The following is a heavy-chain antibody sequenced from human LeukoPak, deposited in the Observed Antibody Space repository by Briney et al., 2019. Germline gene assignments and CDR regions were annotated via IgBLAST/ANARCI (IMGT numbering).Heavy chain of an antibody. CDR2: ISYDGSNK. D-gene: IGHD3-10*01. CDR1: GFTFSSYA. V-gene: IGHV3-30-3*01. Sequence: GGSLRLSCAASGFTFSSYAMHWVRQAPGKGLEWVAVISYDGSNKYYADSVKGRFTISRDNAKNSLYLQMNSLRAEDTAVYYCARDALYYYGSGKVYGMDVWGQGTTVTVSS. J-gene: IGHJ6*02. CDR3: ARDALYYYGSGKVYGMDV.